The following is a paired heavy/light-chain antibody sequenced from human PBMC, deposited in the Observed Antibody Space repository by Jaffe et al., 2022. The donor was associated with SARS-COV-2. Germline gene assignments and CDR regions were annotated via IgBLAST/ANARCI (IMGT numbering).Heavy chain of an antibody. Sequence: EVQLLESGGGLVQPGGSRRLSCAASGFTFSNSAMSWVRQAPGKGLEWVSGISASGTSTYYADSVRGRFTISRDNSKNTLYLQMNSLRAEDTAIYYCAKDLVVADEACWGQGTLVSVSS. CDR2: ISASGTST. J-gene: IGHJ4*02. CDR3: AKDLVVADEAC. V-gene: IGHV3-23*01. CDR1: GFTFSNSA. D-gene: IGHD6-19*01.
Light chain of an antibody. CDR3: QLLNSFPLT. CDR1: QGISNY. Sequence: DIQLTQSPSFLSASVGDRVTITCRASQGISNYLAWYQQKPGKAPNLLIYDASTLQSGVPSRFSGSGSGTEFTLTISSLQPDDFTTYYCQLLNSFPLTFGGGTRVKIK. J-gene: IGKJ4*01. V-gene: IGKV1-9*01. CDR2: DAS.